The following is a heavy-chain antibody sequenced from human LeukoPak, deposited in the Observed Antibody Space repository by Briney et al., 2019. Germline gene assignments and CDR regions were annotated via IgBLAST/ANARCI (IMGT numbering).Heavy chain of an antibody. V-gene: IGHV4-30-4*01. CDR1: GGSISSGDYY. CDR2: IYYSGST. J-gene: IGHJ4*02. D-gene: IGHD2-15*01. Sequence: SETLSLTCTVSGGSISSGDYYWSWIRQPPGTGLEWIGYIYYSGSTYYNPSLKSRVTISVDTSKNQFSLKLSSVTAADTAVYYCARDRRCSGGSCYTDYWGQGTLVTVSS. CDR3: ARDRRCSGGSCYTDY.